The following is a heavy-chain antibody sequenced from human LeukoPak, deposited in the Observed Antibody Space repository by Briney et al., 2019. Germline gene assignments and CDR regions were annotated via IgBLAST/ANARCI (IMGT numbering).Heavy chain of an antibody. CDR2: INHSGST. D-gene: IGHD3-3*01. J-gene: IGHJ6*02. CDR1: GGSFSGYY. CDR3: ARKADFGVVLNYYYYGMDV. V-gene: IGHV4-34*01. Sequence: PSETLSLTCAVYGGSFSGYYWSWIRQPPGKGLEWIGEINHSGSTNYNPSPKSRVTISLDTSKNQFSLKLSSVTAADTAVYYCARKADFGVVLNYYYYGMDVWGQGTTVTVSS.